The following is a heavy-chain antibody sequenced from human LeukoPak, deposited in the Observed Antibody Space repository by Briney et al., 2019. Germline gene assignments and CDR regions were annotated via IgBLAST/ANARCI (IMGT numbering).Heavy chain of an antibody. V-gene: IGHV3-43*01. J-gene: IGHJ4*02. D-gene: IGHD3-10*02. Sequence: GSLSLSFATSGFNFDRYTIHWVRQAPGKGLEWVSLAGWAGGTTFYSDSVRGRFTISRDSGRKSVYLQMNSLTTDDTAFYFCAKELDTMFFDYWGQGALVTVSS. CDR1: GFNFDRYT. CDR2: AGWAGGTT. CDR3: AKELDTMFFDY.